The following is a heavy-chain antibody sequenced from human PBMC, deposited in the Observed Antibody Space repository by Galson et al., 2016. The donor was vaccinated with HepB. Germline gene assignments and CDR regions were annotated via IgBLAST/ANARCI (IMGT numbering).Heavy chain of an antibody. CDR1: GFSFSTYT. D-gene: IGHD3-10*01. Sequence: SLRLSCAGSGFSFSTYTMNWVRQAPGQGLQWVSSISSGSNYVYYGYSVEGRVTISRDNAKNSLYLQMNSLRAEDTAVYYCARAAGGVGELSTSYYGMDVWGQGTTVTVS. CDR3: ARAAGGVGELSTSYYGMDV. V-gene: IGHV3-21*01. J-gene: IGHJ6*02. CDR2: ISSGSNYV.